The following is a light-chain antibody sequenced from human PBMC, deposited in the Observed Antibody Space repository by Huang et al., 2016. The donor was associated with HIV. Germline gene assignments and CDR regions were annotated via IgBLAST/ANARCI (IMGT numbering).Light chain of an antibody. Sequence: EIVLTQSPGTLSLSPGERATLSCRASQSVTSSYLAWYQQKPGQAPRLLIYGASSRATGIPDFTLTISRLEPEDFEVYYCQQYGNSPYTFGQGTKLEIK. V-gene: IGKV3-20*01. J-gene: IGKJ2*01. CDR1: QSVTSSY. CDR2: GAS. CDR3: QQYGNSPYT.